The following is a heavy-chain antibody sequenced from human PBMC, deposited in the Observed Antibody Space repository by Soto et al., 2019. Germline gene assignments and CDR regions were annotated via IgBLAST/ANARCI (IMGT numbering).Heavy chain of an antibody. Sequence: QVQLQESGPGLVKASETLSLTCTVSGGSISSYYWNWIRQPPGKGLEWIGCTSYTGNTYSIPSLRSRVTISMDTSKTQFSLKLTSVTAADTAIYYCARDPYGGFSGVVYYYYALDVWGQGTTVTVSS. D-gene: IGHD4-17*01. CDR1: GGSISSYY. J-gene: IGHJ6*02. CDR2: TSYTGNT. CDR3: ARDPYGGFSGVVYYYYALDV. V-gene: IGHV4-59*01.